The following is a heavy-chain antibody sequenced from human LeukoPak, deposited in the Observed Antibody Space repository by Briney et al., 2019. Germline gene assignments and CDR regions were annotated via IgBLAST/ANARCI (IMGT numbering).Heavy chain of an antibody. CDR2: IRQDGSEK. Sequence: GGSLRLSCAASGFTFTNYWMTWVRQAPGKGLEWVANIRQDGSEKYYVDSVKGRFTISRDNAKNSLYLQMNSLRAEDTAAYYCARGMDVRGQGTTVTVSS. V-gene: IGHV3-7*01. J-gene: IGHJ6*01. CDR3: ARGMDV. CDR1: GFTFTNYW.